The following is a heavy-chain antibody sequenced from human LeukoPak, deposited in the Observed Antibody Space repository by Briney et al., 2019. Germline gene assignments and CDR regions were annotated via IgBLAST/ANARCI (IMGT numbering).Heavy chain of an antibody. CDR2: IYHTGTT. CDR1: GYSIISDYY. V-gene: IGHV4-38-2*02. CDR3: AKKYSSSGHFIDS. D-gene: IGHD6-19*01. Sequence: SETLSLTCTASGYSIISDYYWGWIRQPPGKELEWIGSIYHTGTTYYNPSLRSRVTILVDTSKNQFSLKLNSMTAADTAVYYCAKKYSSSGHFIDSWGQGTLVTVSS. J-gene: IGHJ4*02.